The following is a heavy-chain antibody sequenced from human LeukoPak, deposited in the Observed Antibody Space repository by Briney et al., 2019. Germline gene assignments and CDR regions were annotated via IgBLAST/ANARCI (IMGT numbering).Heavy chain of an antibody. CDR1: RFTVSSNY. CDR2: IYSGGST. J-gene: IGHJ4*02. CDR3: ARMGVGAMGF. Sequence: GGSLRLSCAASRFTVSSNYMSWVRQAPGKGLEWVSVIYSGGSTYYADSVKGRFTISRDNSKNILYLQMNSLRAEDTAVYYCARMGVGAMGFWGQGTLVTVSS. V-gene: IGHV3-53*01. D-gene: IGHD1-26*01.